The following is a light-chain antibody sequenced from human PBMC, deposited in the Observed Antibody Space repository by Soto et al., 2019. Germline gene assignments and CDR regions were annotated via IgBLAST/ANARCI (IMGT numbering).Light chain of an antibody. CDR2: EGS. CDR3: CSYAGSSTYV. V-gene: IGLV2-23*01. J-gene: IGLJ1*01. CDR1: SSDVGSYNL. Sequence: QSALTQPASVSGSPGQSIIISCTGTSSDVGSYNLVSWYQQHPGKAPKLMIYEGSKRPSGVSNRFSGSKSGNTASLTISGLQAEDEADYYCCSYAGSSTYVFGTGTKVTV.